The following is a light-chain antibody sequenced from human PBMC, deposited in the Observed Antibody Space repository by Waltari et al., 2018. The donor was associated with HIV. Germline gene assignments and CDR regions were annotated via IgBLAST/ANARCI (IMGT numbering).Light chain of an antibody. J-gene: IGKJ2*01. V-gene: IGKV1-17*02. CDR3: LQNNTFLIT. Sequence: DIQLTQSPSSLSASVCDRVSMTCRATQDIGHELPWYQHRPGSVPRRLICGASTLPRGVPPMFIGRGSGTDFTLISNNLQPDDLATYYWLQNNTFLITFGQGTKVEI. CDR2: GAS. CDR1: QDIGHE.